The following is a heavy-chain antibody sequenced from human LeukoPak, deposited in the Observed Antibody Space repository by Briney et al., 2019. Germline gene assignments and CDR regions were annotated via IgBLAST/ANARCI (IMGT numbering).Heavy chain of an antibody. CDR1: GYTFTSYD. V-gene: IGHV1-8*01. D-gene: IGHD3-3*01. CDR2: MNPNSGNT. J-gene: IGHJ5*02. Sequence: GASVKVSRKASGYTFTSYDINWVRQATGQGLEWMGWMNPNSGNTGYAQKFQGRVTMTRNTSISTAYMELSSLRSEDTAVYYCARGRNYDFWSGYLGFYWFDPWGQGTLVTVSS. CDR3: ARGRNYDFWSGYLGFYWFDP.